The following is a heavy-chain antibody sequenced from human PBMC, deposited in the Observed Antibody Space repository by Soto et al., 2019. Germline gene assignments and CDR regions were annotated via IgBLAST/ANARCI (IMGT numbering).Heavy chain of an antibody. CDR1: GFTFSNYG. V-gene: IGHV3-30*18. CDR3: TKRRNVLRFLEWSSGMDV. J-gene: IGHJ6*02. CDR2: ISDDGSNK. Sequence: GGSLRLSCAASGFTFSNYGMHWVRQAPGKGLEWVASISDDGSNKYYADSMKGRFTMSRDNSKSTLYLQMNSLRVEDTAVYYCTKRRNVLRFLEWSSGMDVWGQGTTVTVSS. D-gene: IGHD3-3*01.